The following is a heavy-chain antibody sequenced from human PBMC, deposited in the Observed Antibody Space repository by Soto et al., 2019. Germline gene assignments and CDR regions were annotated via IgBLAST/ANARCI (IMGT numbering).Heavy chain of an antibody. V-gene: IGHV4-4*07. CDR3: AKDDSGAADI. CDR2: VDTTWGT. Sequence: QVQLQESGPGLVEPSETLSLTCTVSGGSISTYSWNWIRQPAGKGLEWIGRVDTTWGTNYIAPLMSRVTMSVDTSKNQFPLNLRCVTAEDPAVYFCAKDDSGAADIWGQGTMVTVS. CDR1: GGSISTYS. J-gene: IGHJ3*02. D-gene: IGHD3-16*01.